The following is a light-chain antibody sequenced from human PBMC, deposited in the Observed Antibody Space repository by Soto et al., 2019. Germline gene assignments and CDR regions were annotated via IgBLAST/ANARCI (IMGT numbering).Light chain of an antibody. V-gene: IGLV2-14*03. CDR3: SSYTTSSTLV. J-gene: IGLJ3*02. Sequence: QSVLTQPASVSGSPGQSITISCTGTSSDVGNYKYVSWYQQHPDKAPKLMIYDVSSRPSGVSNRFSGPKSGNTASLTISGLQAEDEADYYCSSYTTSSTLVFGGGTKVTVL. CDR2: DVS. CDR1: SSDVGNYKY.